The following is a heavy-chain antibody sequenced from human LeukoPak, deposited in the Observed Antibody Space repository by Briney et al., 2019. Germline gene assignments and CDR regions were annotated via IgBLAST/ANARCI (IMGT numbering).Heavy chain of an antibody. CDR2: IYYSGST. Sequence: TSETLSLTCTVSGGSISSYYWSWIRQPPGKGLEWIGYIYYSGSTNYNPSLKSRVTISVDASKNQFSLKLSSVTAADTAVYYCARDSYYNTTGLSYWGQGTLVTVSS. D-gene: IGHD3-22*01. V-gene: IGHV4-59*12. CDR3: ARDSYYNTTGLSY. CDR1: GGSISSYY. J-gene: IGHJ4*02.